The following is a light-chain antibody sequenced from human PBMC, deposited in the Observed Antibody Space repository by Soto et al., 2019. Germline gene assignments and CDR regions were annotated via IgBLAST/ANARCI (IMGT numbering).Light chain of an antibody. V-gene: IGLV2-14*01. Sequence: QSVLTQPASVSGSPGQSITISCTGSSRDVGGYNYVSWYQQHPGKAPKNMIYEVSNRPSGVSNRFSGSKSGNTASLTISGLQAEDEADYYCSSHTNSNTRIFGGGTKLTVL. CDR1: SRDVGGYNY. CDR2: EVS. J-gene: IGLJ2*01. CDR3: SSHTNSNTRI.